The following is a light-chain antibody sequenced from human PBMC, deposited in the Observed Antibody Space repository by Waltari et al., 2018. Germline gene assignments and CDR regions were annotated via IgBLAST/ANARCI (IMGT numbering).Light chain of an antibody. V-gene: IGLV2-14*01. CDR3: SSYTSSSTLGV. Sequence: QSALTPPASVSGSPGPSITISCTGTSSDGGGYNHVSWYQPHPGKAPKLMIYEVSSRPSGVSNRFSGSKSGNTASLTISGLQAEDEADYYCSSYTSSSTLGVFGGGTKLTVL. J-gene: IGLJ2*01. CDR1: SSDGGGYNH. CDR2: EVS.